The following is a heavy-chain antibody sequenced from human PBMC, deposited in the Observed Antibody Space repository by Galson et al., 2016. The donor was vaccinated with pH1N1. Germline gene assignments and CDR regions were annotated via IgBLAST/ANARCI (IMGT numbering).Heavy chain of an antibody. V-gene: IGHV1-46*01. J-gene: IGHJ4*02. CDR3: ARGGYWVY. CDR2: IDPSGGST. Sequence: SVKLSCKASGYTFTTQYVNWVRQAPGQGLEWLGVIDPSGGSTTYAQKFQGRVTVTVDTSTSTVYMGLSSLRSDDTAMYYCARGGYWVYWGQGTLVTVSS. D-gene: IGHD3-22*01. CDR1: GYTFTTQY.